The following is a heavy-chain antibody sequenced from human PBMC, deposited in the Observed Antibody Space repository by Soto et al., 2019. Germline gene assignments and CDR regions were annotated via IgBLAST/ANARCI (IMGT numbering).Heavy chain of an antibody. J-gene: IGHJ4*01. CDR2: INAGNSNT. CDR1: GYTFTSYA. Sequence: RASVKVSCKASGYTFTSYAIHWVRQAPGQRLEWMGWINAGNSNTKYSQKFQGRVTITRDTSASTAYMELSSLRSEDTAVYYCAWYIVVVTAADYWGQETLVPVSS. V-gene: IGHV1-3*01. D-gene: IGHD2-21*02. CDR3: AWYIVVVTAADY.